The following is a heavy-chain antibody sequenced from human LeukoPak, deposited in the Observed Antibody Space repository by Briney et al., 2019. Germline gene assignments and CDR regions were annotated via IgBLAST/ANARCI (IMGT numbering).Heavy chain of an antibody. D-gene: IGHD3-22*01. CDR3: ARDRRGDSSGYYSPNAFDI. CDR1: GFTFSSYS. J-gene: IGHJ3*02. Sequence: GGSLRLSCAASGFTFSSYSMNWVRQAPGKGLEWVSSISSSSSYIYYADSVKGRFTISRDNAKNSLYLQMNSLRAEDTAVYYCARDRRGDSSGYYSPNAFDIWGQGTMVTVSS. CDR2: ISSSSSYI. V-gene: IGHV3-21*01.